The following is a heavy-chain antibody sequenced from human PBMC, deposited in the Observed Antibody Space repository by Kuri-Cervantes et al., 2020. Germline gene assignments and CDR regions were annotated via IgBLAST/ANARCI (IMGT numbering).Heavy chain of an antibody. CDR1: GGSISSSNW. D-gene: IGHD3-22*01. CDR2: IYHSGST. V-gene: IGHV4-4*02. CDR3: ATPASGYYSGGYYYGMDV. Sequence: GSLRLSCAVSGGSISSSNWWSWVRQPPGKGLEWIGEIYHSGSTNYNPSLKSRVTISVDTSKNQFSLKLSSVTAADTAVYYCATPASGYYSGGYYYGMDVWGQGTTVTVSS. J-gene: IGHJ6*02.